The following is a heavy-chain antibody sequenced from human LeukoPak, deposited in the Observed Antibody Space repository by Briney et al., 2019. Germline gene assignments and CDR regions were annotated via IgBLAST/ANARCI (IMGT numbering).Heavy chain of an antibody. CDR3: ARDGESGYDSFDWFDP. CDR1: GYTFGSHG. V-gene: IGHV1-18*04. D-gene: IGHD5-12*01. Sequence: GASVKVSCKASGYTFGSHGISWVRQAPGQGLEWMGWISGYNGKTNYAQNFQGRVTMTTDTSTSTAYLELRSLRSDDTAVYYCARDGESGYDSFDWFDPWGQGTLVTVSS. J-gene: IGHJ5*02. CDR2: ISGYNGKT.